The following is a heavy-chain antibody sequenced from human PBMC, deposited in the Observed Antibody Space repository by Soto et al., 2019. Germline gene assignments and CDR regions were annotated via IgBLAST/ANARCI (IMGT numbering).Heavy chain of an antibody. J-gene: IGHJ5*02. CDR3: AAFDPGPMGFDP. Sequence: SVKVSCKASGFTFSSSAVQWVRQARGQRLEWIGKIVVGSGNTNYAQKFQERVTITGDMSTSTAYMELSSLRSEDTAFYYCAAFDPGPMGFDPWGQGTLVTVSS. CDR1: GFTFSSSA. V-gene: IGHV1-58*01. CDR2: IVVGSGNT. D-gene: IGHD3-9*01.